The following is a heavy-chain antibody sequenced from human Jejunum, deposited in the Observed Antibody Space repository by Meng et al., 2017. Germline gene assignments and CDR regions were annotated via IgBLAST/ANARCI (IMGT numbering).Heavy chain of an antibody. J-gene: IGHJ5*02. CDR2: MYYHGST. CDR3: ARPHTSA. V-gene: IGHV4-39*01. D-gene: IGHD2-21*01. CDR1: GGSISSSSYY. Sequence: QLQVQESGPGLVKPSETLSLTGNVSGGSISSSSYYWGWIRQPPGKGLEWIGTMYYHGSTYYNPSLKSRVTISVDTSKNQFSLKLSSVTAADTAVYYCARPHTSAWGQGTLVTVSS.